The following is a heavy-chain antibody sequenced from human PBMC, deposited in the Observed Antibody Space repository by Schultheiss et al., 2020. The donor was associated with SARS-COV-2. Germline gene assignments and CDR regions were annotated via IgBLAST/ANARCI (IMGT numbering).Heavy chain of an antibody. Sequence: SETLSLTCTVSGGSISSYFWTWIRQPPGKGLEWIGEIYHSGSTNYNPSLKSRVTISVDTSKNQFSLKLSSVTAADTAVYYCARDLGFLEWLSNFDYWGQGTLVTVSS. CDR1: GGSISSYF. J-gene: IGHJ4*02. CDR2: IYHSGST. CDR3: ARDLGFLEWLSNFDY. D-gene: IGHD3-3*02. V-gene: IGHV4-59*01.